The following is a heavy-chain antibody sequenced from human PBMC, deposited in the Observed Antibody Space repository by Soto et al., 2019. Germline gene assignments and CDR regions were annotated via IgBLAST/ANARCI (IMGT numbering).Heavy chain of an antibody. Sequence: QVQLQESGPGLVKPSETLSLTCTVSGGSISSYYWSWIRKPPGKGLEWIGYIYYSGSTNYNPSLKSRVTISVDTSKNQFSLKLSSVTAADTAVYYCARVPLHDGVWGARYFDYWGQGTLVTVSS. J-gene: IGHJ4*02. CDR2: IYYSGST. V-gene: IGHV4-59*01. CDR3: ARVPLHDGVWGARYFDY. CDR1: GGSISSYY. D-gene: IGHD3-16*01.